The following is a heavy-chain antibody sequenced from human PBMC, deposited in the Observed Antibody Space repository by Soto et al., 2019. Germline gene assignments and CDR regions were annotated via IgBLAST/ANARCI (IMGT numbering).Heavy chain of an antibody. V-gene: IGHV3-23*01. CDR2: ISVSGDNT. CDR1: GFTFSRYA. J-gene: IGHJ6*02. Sequence: HPGGSLRLSCAASGFTFSRYAMNWVRQAPGRGLQWISGISVSGDNTSYVESVRGRFTVYRDDSKNTLYLQMNNLRAGDTALYYCAKDGKMRTKVWFPAGYGMDVWGQGTTVTVSS. D-gene: IGHD3-10*01. CDR3: AKDGKMRTKVWFPAGYGMDV.